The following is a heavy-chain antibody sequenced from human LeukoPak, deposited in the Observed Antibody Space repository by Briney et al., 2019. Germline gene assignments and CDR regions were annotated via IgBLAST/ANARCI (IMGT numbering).Heavy chain of an antibody. CDR2: IYYSVRT. J-gene: IGHJ4*02. D-gene: IGHD3-22*01. Sequence: SETLSLTCTVSGGSISSGGYYWSSIRQHPGKGLEWIGYIYYSVRTYYNPSLKSRVTISVDKSKNKFSLKLSSVTAADTAVYYCARAEAYYYDSSGYYHLDYWGQGTLVTVSS. CDR1: GGSISSGGYY. CDR3: ARAEAYYYDSSGYYHLDY. V-gene: IGHV4-31*03.